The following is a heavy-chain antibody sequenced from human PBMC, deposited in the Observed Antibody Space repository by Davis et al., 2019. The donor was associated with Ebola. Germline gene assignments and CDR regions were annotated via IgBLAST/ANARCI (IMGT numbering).Heavy chain of an antibody. Sequence: GESLKISCAASGFTFSSYWMSWVRQAPGKGLEWVANIKQDGSEKYYVDSVKGRFTISRDNSKNTLYLQMNSLRAEDTAVYYCARVAIPYYFDYWGQGTLVTVSS. CDR1: GFTFSSYW. V-gene: IGHV3-7*03. J-gene: IGHJ4*02. CDR2: IKQDGSEK. D-gene: IGHD5-12*01. CDR3: ARVAIPYYFDY.